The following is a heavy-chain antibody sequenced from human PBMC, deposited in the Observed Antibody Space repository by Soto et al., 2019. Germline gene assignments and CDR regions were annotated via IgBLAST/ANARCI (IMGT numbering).Heavy chain of an antibody. J-gene: IGHJ4*02. Sequence: EVQLVESGGGLVQPGGSLRLSCAASGLTVSSNYMSWVRQAPGKGLEWVSVIHSGGSTYYADSVKGRFTISRDNSKNTLYLQMNSLRAEDTAVYYCARDFYYYGSGTMGGYFYYWGQGTLVPVSS. CDR3: ARDFYYYGSGTMGGYFYY. CDR2: IHSGGST. V-gene: IGHV3-66*01. CDR1: GLTVSSNY. D-gene: IGHD3-10*01.